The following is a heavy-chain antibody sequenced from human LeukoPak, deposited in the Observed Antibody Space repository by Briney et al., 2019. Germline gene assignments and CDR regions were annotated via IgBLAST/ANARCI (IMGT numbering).Heavy chain of an antibody. V-gene: IGHV4-59*01. J-gene: IGHJ4*02. Sequence: SETLSLTCTVSGGSISSYYWSWIRQPPGKGLEWTGYIYYSGSTNYNPSLKSRVTISVDTSKNQFSLKLSSVTAADTAVYYCARDSYRYYYDSSGFDYWGQGTLVTVSS. D-gene: IGHD3-22*01. CDR1: GGSISSYY. CDR3: ARDSYRYYYDSSGFDY. CDR2: IYYSGST.